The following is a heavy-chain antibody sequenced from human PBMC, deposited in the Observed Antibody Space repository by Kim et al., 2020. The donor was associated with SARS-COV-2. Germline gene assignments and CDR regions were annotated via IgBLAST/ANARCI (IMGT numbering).Heavy chain of an antibody. CDR1: GGSISSSSYY. V-gene: IGHV4-39*01. Sequence: SETLSLTCTVSGGSISSSSYYWGWIRQPPGKGLEWIGSIYYSGSTYYNPSLKSRVTISVDTSKNQFSLKLSSVTAADTAVYYCARHAGITMTRAFDIWGQGTMVTVSS. D-gene: IGHD3-22*01. CDR3: ARHAGITMTRAFDI. J-gene: IGHJ3*02. CDR2: IYYSGST.